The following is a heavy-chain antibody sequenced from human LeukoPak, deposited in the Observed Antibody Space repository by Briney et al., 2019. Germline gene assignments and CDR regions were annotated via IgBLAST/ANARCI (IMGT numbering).Heavy chain of an antibody. CDR2: ITASGTAM. J-gene: IGHJ4*02. Sequence: GGSLRLSCAASGFTFSSYSMNWVRQAPGEGLEWVSHITASGTAMFYADSVKGRFTISRDNAKNPLYLQMNSLRDEDTAVYYCASSGSYRFDYWGQGTLVTVSS. CDR1: GFTFSSYS. D-gene: IGHD1-26*01. CDR3: ASSGSYRFDY. V-gene: IGHV3-48*02.